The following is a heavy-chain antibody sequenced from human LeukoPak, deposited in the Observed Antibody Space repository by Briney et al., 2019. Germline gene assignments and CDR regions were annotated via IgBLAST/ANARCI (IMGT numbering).Heavy chain of an antibody. CDR1: GDSFSSSSYF. D-gene: IGHD1-26*01. V-gene: IGHV4-39*01. CDR2: ISSSGNT. CDR3: ARHYSGTYYRFDS. J-gene: IGHJ4*02. Sequence: PSETLSLTCTVSGDSFSSSSYFWDWIRQAPGKGLEWIGTISSSGNTYYNPSLKSRVTMSVDTSKNQFSLKLTSVTAADTTVYYCARHYSGTYYRFDSWGQGTLVTVS.